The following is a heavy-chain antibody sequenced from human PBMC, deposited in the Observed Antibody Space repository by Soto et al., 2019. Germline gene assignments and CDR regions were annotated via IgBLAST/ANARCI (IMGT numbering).Heavy chain of an antibody. J-gene: IGHJ6*02. V-gene: IGHV3-30*18. CDR3: AKGQHCSTTSCYFYYYGTDV. CDR1: GFTFSTYG. D-gene: IGHD2-2*01. Sequence: QVQLVESGGGGVQPGRSLRLSCAASGFTFSTYGMHWVRQAPGKGLEWVAVISYDGSNKYYADSVKGRFTISRDNSKSTLYLQMNSLIAEDTAVYHCAKGQHCSTTSCYFYYYGTDVWGQGTTVTVSS. CDR2: ISYDGSNK.